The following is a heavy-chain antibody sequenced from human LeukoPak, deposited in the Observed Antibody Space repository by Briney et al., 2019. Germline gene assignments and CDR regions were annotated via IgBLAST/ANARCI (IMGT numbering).Heavy chain of an antibody. CDR1: GFTFSSYA. D-gene: IGHD2/OR15-2a*01. J-gene: IGHJ4*02. V-gene: IGHV3-30*04. CDR2: ISYDGKYK. CDR3: ARDGPRDTTTYYYFDY. Sequence: TGGSLRLSCAASGFTFSSYAMHWVRQAPGKGLEWVALISYDGKYKYSADSVKGRFTISRDNSKNTFYLQMNSLRAEDTAVYYCARDGPRDTTTYYYFDYWGQGTLVTVSS.